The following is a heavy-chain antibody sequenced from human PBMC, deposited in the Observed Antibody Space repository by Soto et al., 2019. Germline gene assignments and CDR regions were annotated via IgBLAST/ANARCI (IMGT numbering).Heavy chain of an antibody. CDR1: GYTFNKHA. J-gene: IGHJ4*02. V-gene: IGHV1-18*01. CDR2: ISAHNGNT. D-gene: IGHD3-22*01. Sequence: QVQLVQSGAEVKKPGASVMLSCKASGYTFNKHAIMWVRQARGQGLEWMGWISAHNGNTNSAPKFQGRLTMTTDTSTSTAYMELRSLRSDDTAVYYCAKVLRGTYFDDSDYWGQGTLVTVSS. CDR3: AKVLRGTYFDDSDY.